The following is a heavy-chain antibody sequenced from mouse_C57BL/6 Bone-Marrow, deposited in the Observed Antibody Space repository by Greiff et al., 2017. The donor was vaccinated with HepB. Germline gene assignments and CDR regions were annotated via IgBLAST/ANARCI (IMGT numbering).Heavy chain of an antibody. Sequence: QVQLKESGAELVRPGASVKLSCKASGYTFTDYYINWVKQRPGQGLEWIARIYPGSGNTYYNEKFKGKATLTAEKSSSTAYMQLSSLTSEDSAVYFCAIEDLRLRQDYWGQGTTLTVSS. CDR3: AIEDLRLRQDY. CDR1: GYTFTDYY. CDR2: IYPGSGNT. V-gene: IGHV1-76*01. D-gene: IGHD2-4*01. J-gene: IGHJ2*01.